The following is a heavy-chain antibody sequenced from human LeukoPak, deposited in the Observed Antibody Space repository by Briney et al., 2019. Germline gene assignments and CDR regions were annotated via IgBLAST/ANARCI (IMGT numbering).Heavy chain of an antibody. CDR2: ISWDGGST. CDR3: AKDKFSGGSGSYYSGYFDY. V-gene: IGHV3-43*01. D-gene: IGHD3-10*01. CDR1: GFTFDDYT. J-gene: IGHJ4*02. Sequence: GGSLRLSCEASGFTFDDYTMHWVRQAPGKGLEWVSLISWDGGSTYYADSVKGRFTISRDNSKNSLYLQMNSLRTEDTALYYCAKDKFSGGSGSYYSGYFDYWGQGTLVTVSS.